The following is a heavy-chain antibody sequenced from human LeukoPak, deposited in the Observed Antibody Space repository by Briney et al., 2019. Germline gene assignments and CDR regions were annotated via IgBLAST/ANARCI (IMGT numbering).Heavy chain of an antibody. Sequence: ASVKVSCKASGYTFSGYYIHWVRQAPGQGLEWMGWINPNSGGTTYAQKFQGRVTMTRDTSISTAYMELSSLISGDTAVYFCARDKGTGWSPIDYWGQGTLVTVSS. D-gene: IGHD6-19*01. J-gene: IGHJ4*02. CDR2: INPNSGGT. CDR3: ARDKGTGWSPIDY. V-gene: IGHV1-2*02. CDR1: GYTFSGYY.